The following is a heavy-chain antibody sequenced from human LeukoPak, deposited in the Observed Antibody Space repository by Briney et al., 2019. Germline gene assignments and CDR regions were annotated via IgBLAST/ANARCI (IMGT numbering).Heavy chain of an antibody. D-gene: IGHD3-3*01. CDR1: GFTFSSYE. CDR3: ARTDYDFWSGYPYFDY. Sequence: EGSLRLSCAASGFTFSSYEMNWVRQAPGKGLEWVSYISSSGSTIYYADSVKGRFTISRDNAKNSLYLQMNSLRAEDTAVYYCARTDYDFWSGYPYFDYWGQGTLVTVSS. J-gene: IGHJ4*02. CDR2: ISSSGSTI. V-gene: IGHV3-48*03.